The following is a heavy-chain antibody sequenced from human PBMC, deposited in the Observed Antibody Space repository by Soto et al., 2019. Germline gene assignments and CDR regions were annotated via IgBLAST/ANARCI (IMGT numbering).Heavy chain of an antibody. V-gene: IGHV1-69*13. CDR1: GGTFSSYA. D-gene: IGHD6-13*01. J-gene: IGHJ6*02. CDR3: ARDLYSSSWYGKYYYYGMDV. Sequence: SVKVSCKASGGTFSSYAISWMRQAPGQGLEWMGGIIPIFGTANYAQKFQGRVTITADESTSTAYMELSSLRSEDTAVYYCARDLYSSSWYGKYYYYGMDVWGQGTTVTVSS. CDR2: IIPIFGTA.